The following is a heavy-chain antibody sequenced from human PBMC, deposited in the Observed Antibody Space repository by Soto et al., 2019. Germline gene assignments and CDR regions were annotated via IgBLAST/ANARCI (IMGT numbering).Heavy chain of an antibody. CDR1: GGSISSSSYY. CDR2: IYYSGST. V-gene: IGHV4-39*01. CDR3: AXLPYDFWSGDYLGYFDY. D-gene: IGHD3-3*01. Sequence: PSETLSLTCTVSGGSISSSSYYWGWIRQPPGKGLEWIGSIYYSGSTYYNPSLKSRVTISVDTSKNQLSLKLSSVTAADTAVYYCAXLPYDFWSGDYLGYFDYWGQGTLVTVSS. J-gene: IGHJ4*02.